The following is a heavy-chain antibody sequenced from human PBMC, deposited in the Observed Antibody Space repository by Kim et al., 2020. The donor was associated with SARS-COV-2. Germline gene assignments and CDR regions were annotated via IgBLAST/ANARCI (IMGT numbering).Heavy chain of an antibody. V-gene: IGHV4-38-2*02. CDR1: GYSISSGYY. D-gene: IGHD6-13*01. CDR2: IYHSGST. Sequence: SETLSLTCTVSGYSISSGYYWGWIRQPPGKGLEWIGSIYHSGSTYYNPSLKSRVTISVDTSKNQFSLKLSSVTAADTAVYYCATIAAAGRTDYWGQGTLVTVSS. J-gene: IGHJ4*02. CDR3: ATIAAAGRTDY.